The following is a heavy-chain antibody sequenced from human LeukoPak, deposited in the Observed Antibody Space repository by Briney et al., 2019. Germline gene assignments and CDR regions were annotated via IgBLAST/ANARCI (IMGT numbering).Heavy chain of an antibody. CDR1: GGSISSGSYY. CDR3: ATNRSITLVRGGHGTEKNNLFDP. Sequence: SETLSLTCTVSGGSISSGSYYWGWIRQPPGKGLEWIASMYYSGTTFSSPSLKSQVTISVDTSKNQLSLKLGSVTATDTAVYYCATNRSITLVRGGHGTEKNNLFDPWGQGTLVTVSS. J-gene: IGHJ5*02. CDR2: MYYSGTT. V-gene: IGHV4-39*01. D-gene: IGHD3-10*01.